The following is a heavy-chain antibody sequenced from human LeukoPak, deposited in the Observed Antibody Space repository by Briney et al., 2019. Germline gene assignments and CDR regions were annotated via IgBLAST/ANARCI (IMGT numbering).Heavy chain of an antibody. D-gene: IGHD3-10*01. Sequence: GGSLRLSCAASGLTFRSYWMDWVRQAPGKGLEWVGRIRSTANGYATAYAASVKGRFTISRDDSKNTAYLQMDSLKTEDTAVYYCTGNYYGSGSYADFDYWGQGTLVTVSS. CDR1: GLTFRSYW. V-gene: IGHV3-73*01. J-gene: IGHJ4*02. CDR2: IRSTANGYAT. CDR3: TGNYYGSGSYADFDY.